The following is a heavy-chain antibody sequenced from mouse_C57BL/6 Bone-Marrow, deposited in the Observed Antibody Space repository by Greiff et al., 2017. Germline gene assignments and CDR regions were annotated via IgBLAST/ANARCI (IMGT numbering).Heavy chain of an antibody. Sequence: EVKLMESGPGLAKPSQTLSLTCSVTGYSITSDYWTWVRKFPGNNLEYMGYISYSGSTFYNPSLKSRLSITRDTSKNQYYLQLNSVTTEDTATYFSARGWLLQVDYWGQGTTLTVSS. CDR3: ARGWLLQVDY. CDR1: GYSITSDY. CDR2: ISYSGST. D-gene: IGHD2-3*01. J-gene: IGHJ2*01. V-gene: IGHV3-8*01.